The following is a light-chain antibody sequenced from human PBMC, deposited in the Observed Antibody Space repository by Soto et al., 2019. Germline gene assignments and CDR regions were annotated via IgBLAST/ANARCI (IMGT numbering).Light chain of an antibody. Sequence: QAVVTQEPSLTVSPGGTVTLTCAASTGTVTTGHYSCWYQQKPGQAPRTLIYETDKKHSWTPDRFSGSLLRGRAALTLSGARPEDEADYYCLLPYSHGVVFGGGTKLTVL. CDR1: TGTVTTGHY. V-gene: IGLV7-46*01. J-gene: IGLJ3*02. CDR2: ETD. CDR3: LLPYSHGVV.